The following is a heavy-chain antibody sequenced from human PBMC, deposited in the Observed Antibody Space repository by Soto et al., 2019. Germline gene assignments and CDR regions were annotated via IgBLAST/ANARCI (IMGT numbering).Heavy chain of an antibody. J-gene: IGHJ4*02. CDR1: GYAFTSYY. CDR3: ASSLGRIFGVVIPLDGDYYFDY. D-gene: IGHD3-3*01. Sequence: GASVKVSCKAAGYAFTSYYMHWVRQGPGQGLEWMGIIDPSGGSTSYAQKFQGRVTMTRDTSTSTVYMELSSLRSEDTAVYYCASSLGRIFGVVIPLDGDYYFDYWGQGTLVTVSS. V-gene: IGHV1-46*03. CDR2: IDPSGGST.